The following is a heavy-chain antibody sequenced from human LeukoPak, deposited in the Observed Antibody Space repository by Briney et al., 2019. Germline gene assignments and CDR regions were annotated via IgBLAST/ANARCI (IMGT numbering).Heavy chain of an antibody. J-gene: IGHJ4*02. D-gene: IGHD5-24*01. CDR3: AGEGWLQLDDYFDY. CDR1: GFTFSSYA. Sequence: GGSLRLSCAASGFTFSSYAMHWVRQAPGKGLEWVAVISYDGSNKYYADSVKGRFTISRDNSKNTLYLQMNSLRAEDTAVYYCAGEGWLQLDDYFDYWGQGTLVTVSS. CDR2: ISYDGSNK. V-gene: IGHV3-30-3*01.